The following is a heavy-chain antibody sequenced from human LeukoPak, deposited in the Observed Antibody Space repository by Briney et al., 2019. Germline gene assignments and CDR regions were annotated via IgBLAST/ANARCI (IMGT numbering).Heavy chain of an antibody. Sequence: GGSLRLSCAASGFTLSTYWMSWVRQAPGKGLEWVANIRQDGSEKSYVDSVKGRFTISRDNAKNSLYLQMNSLRVEDTAVYYCATPPALTGAYYWGQGTLDTVSS. J-gene: IGHJ4*02. V-gene: IGHV3-7*03. CDR2: IRQDGSEK. D-gene: IGHD7-27*01. CDR1: GFTLSTYW. CDR3: ATPPALTGAYY.